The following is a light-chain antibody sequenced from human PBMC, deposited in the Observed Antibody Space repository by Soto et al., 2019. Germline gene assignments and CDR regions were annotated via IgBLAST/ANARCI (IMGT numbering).Light chain of an antibody. Sequence: QSALTQPASVSGSPGQSITISCTGTSSHVGAYDFVSWYQHSPGKAPKLVTFDVTHRPPGISDRFSGSKSANTASLTISGLQAADEAFYYCSSYTTRSTLVFGGGTKVTVL. V-gene: IGLV2-14*01. CDR1: SSHVGAYDF. J-gene: IGLJ1*01. CDR3: SSYTTRSTLV. CDR2: DVT.